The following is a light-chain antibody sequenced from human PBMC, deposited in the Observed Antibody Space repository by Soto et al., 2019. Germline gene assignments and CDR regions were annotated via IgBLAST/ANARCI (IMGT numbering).Light chain of an antibody. CDR3: QQYETSPYT. CDR2: GAS. J-gene: IGKJ2*01. Sequence: EIVLTQSPATLSLSPGDRATLSCRASQSVGSRRLAWYQQKPGQAPRLLIYGASSRPGGIPDRFSGSGSGTDFTLTVSRLEPEDFAVYYCQQYETSPYTFGQGTNLAIK. CDR1: QSVGSRR. V-gene: IGKV3-20*01.